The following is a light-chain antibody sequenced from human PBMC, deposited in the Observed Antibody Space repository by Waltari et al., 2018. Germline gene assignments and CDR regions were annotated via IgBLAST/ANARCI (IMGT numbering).Light chain of an antibody. J-gene: IGKJ2*01. CDR2: KAS. CDR3: QQYEGYST. V-gene: IGKV1-5*03. Sequence: DIQMTQFPSTLSASVGDRVTITCRASQCISTCSAWHQHKPGKAPELLVYKASSLESGVAARCSGSGSGTEVTLTISSLQPDDFATYYCQQYEGYSTFGQGTKLEI. CDR1: QCISTC.